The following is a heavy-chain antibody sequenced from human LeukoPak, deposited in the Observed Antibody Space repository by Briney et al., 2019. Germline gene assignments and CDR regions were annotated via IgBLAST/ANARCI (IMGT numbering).Heavy chain of an antibody. Sequence: GGSLRHSCAASGFTFTDSWMSWVRQAPGKGLEWVANVNPDGSAKDYVDSVKGRFTISRDNAGNSLFLQMSSLRAEDTAVYYCASYTHWVAGDVWGQGTTVTVSS. CDR3: ASYTHWVAGDV. V-gene: IGHV3-7*01. D-gene: IGHD3-16*01. CDR2: VNPDGSAK. J-gene: IGHJ6*02. CDR1: GFTFTDSW.